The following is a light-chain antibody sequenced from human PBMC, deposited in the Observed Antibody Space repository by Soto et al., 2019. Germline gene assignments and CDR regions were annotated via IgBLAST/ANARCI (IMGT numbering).Light chain of an antibody. J-gene: IGKJ1*01. CDR1: QSISVS. Sequence: DIQMTQSPSTLSASVGGTVNISCRASQSISVSLAWYQQKPGKAPRLLIYDASTLQGGVPSRFSGRGSGTEFTLTVTSLQHEDFASYFCQQYDKYSTFGHGTKVDI. CDR2: DAS. V-gene: IGKV1-5*01. CDR3: QQYDKYST.